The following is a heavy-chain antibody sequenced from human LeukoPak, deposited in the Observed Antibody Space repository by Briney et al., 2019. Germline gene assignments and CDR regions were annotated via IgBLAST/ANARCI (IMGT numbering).Heavy chain of an antibody. D-gene: IGHD6-13*01. CDR1: GFTFSTYW. Sequence: GGSLRLSCAASGFTFSTYWMHWVRQAPGKGLVWVSRINSDGFSTSYADSVKGRFTISRDNAKNTLYLQMNSLRAEDTAVYYCASHNSSWGKDYYYNAMDVWGQGTTVTVAS. V-gene: IGHV3-74*01. CDR2: INSDGFST. CDR3: ASHNSSWGKDYYYNAMDV. J-gene: IGHJ6*02.